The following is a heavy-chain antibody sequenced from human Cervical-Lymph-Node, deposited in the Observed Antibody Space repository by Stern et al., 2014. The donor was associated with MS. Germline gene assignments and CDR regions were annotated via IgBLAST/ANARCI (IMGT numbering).Heavy chain of an antibody. V-gene: IGHV4-61*02. CDR3: ARIRSGGPRAYFDY. Sequence: VQLVESGPGLVKPSQTLSLTCTVSGGSLSSGSYYWSWIRQPAGKGLEWIGRIYTRGSTHYNPSLKSRATISGDTPKNQFSPKLSSVPAADTAVYYCARIRSGGPRAYFDYWGQGTLVTVSS. CDR1: GGSLSSGSYY. J-gene: IGHJ4*02. CDR2: IYTRGST. D-gene: IGHD2-15*01.